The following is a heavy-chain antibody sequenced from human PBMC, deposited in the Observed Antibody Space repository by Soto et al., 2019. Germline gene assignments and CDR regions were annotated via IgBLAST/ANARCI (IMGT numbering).Heavy chain of an antibody. CDR2: ITSSSSRNI. V-gene: IGHV3-21*02. CDR1: GVPLSTYT. Sequence: EVQLVESGGGLVKPGGSLRLSCSASGVPLSTYTMYWVRQAPGKWREWVSSITSSSSRNIFYADSVKGRFTISRDNANNMIFLQMNNLRVEDTAVYYCARADPVFGAIPRMDIWGHGTTVTVSS. D-gene: IGHD3-3*01. J-gene: IGHJ6*02. CDR3: ARADPVFGAIPRMDI.